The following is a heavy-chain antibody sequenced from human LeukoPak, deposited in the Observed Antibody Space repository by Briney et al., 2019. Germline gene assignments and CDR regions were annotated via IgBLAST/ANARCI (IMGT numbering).Heavy chain of an antibody. CDR1: GFTFSDFS. D-gene: IGHD5-24*01. V-gene: IGHV3-73*01. Sequence: GGSLRLSCVASGFTFSDFSLNWVRQASGKGLEWVGRIRSKANSYATAYAASVKGRFTISRDDSKNTAYLQMNSLKTEDTAVYYCTRVPDGYNLVYWGQGTLVTVSS. J-gene: IGHJ4*02. CDR2: IRSKANSYAT. CDR3: TRVPDGYNLVY.